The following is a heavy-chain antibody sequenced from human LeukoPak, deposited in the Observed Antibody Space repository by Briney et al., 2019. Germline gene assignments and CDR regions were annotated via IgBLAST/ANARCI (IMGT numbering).Heavy chain of an antibody. Sequence: SETLSLTCTVSGGSISSYYWSWIRQPPGKGLEWIGYIYYSGSTYYNPSLKSRVTISVDTSKNQFSLKLSSVTAADTAVYYCARDDIVVVPAAHSVYYYYYGMDVWGQGTTVTVSS. CDR1: GGSISSYY. V-gene: IGHV4-59*06. CDR3: ARDDIVVVPAAHSVYYYYYGMDV. D-gene: IGHD2-2*01. J-gene: IGHJ6*02. CDR2: IYYSGST.